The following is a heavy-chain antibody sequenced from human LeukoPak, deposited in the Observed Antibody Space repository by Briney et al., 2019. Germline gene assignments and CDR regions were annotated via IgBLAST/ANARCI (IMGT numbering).Heavy chain of an antibody. CDR3: ARGRYYGMDV. CDR1: GFTFSTFW. V-gene: IGHV3-74*03. Sequence: GSLRLSCAASGFTFSTFWMHWVRQAPGKGLVWVSGINSDGSGTTYADSVKGRFTISRDNAKNTLYLQMNNLRAEDTAVYYCARGRYYGMDVWGQGTTVTVSS. CDR2: INSDGSGT. J-gene: IGHJ6*02.